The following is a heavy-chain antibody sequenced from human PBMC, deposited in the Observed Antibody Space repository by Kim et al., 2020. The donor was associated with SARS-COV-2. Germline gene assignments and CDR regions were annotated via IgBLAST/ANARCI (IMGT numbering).Heavy chain of an antibody. J-gene: IGHJ4*02. V-gene: IGHV3-73*01. CDR1: GFTFSGSA. CDR3: TSGWDYGDYVSFDY. CDR2: IRSKANSYAT. D-gene: IGHD4-17*01. Sequence: GGSLRLSCAASGFTFSGSAMHWVRQASGKGLEWVGRIRSKANSYATAYAASVKGRFTISRDDSKNTAYLQMNSLKTEDTAVYYCTSGWDYGDYVSFDYWGQGTLVTVSS.